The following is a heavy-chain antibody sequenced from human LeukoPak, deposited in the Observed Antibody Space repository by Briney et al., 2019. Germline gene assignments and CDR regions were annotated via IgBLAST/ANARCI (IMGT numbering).Heavy chain of an antibody. J-gene: IGHJ5*02. CDR3: ARRRRTIYRLLSRGWFDP. Sequence: SETLSLTCTVSGGSISSSSYYWGWIRQPPGKGLEWIGSIYYSGSTYYNPSLKSRVTISVDTSKNQFSLKLSSVTAADTAVYYCARRRRTIYRLLSRGWFDPWGQGTLVTVSS. CDR2: IYYSGST. D-gene: IGHD2-2*01. V-gene: IGHV4-39*07. CDR1: GGSISSSSYY.